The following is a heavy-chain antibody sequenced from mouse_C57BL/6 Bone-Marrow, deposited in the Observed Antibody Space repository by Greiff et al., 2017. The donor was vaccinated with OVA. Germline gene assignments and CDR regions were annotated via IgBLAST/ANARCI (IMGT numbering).Heavy chain of an antibody. CDR1: GYTFTSYG. J-gene: IGHJ3*01. Sequence: QVQLKQSGAELARPGASVKLSCKASGYTFTSYGISWVKQRTGQGLEWIGEIYPRSGNTYYNEKFKGKATLTADKSSSTAYMELRSLPSEDSAVSFCASDWVAWFAYWGQGTLVTVSA. D-gene: IGHD4-1*01. CDR2: IYPRSGNT. V-gene: IGHV1-81*01. CDR3: ASDWVAWFAY.